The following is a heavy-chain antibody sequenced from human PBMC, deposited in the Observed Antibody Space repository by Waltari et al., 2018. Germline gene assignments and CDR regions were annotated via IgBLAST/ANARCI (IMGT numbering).Heavy chain of an antibody. V-gene: IGHV4-38-2*02. J-gene: IGHJ5*02. CDR2: IYHSGST. CDR3: ARESTICGVDNNWFDP. CDR1: GYSISSGYY. Sequence: QVQLQESGPGLVKPSETLSLTCAVSGYSISSGYYWGWIRQPPGKGLEWIGSIYHSGSTYYHPSLKSRVTISVDTSKNQFSLKLSSVTAADTAVYYCARESTICGVDNNWFDPWGQGTLVTVSS. D-gene: IGHD3-3*01.